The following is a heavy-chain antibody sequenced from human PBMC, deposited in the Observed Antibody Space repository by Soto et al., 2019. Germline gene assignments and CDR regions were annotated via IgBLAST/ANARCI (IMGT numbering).Heavy chain of an antibody. CDR2: ISSTTNYI. CDR1: GFTFTRYS. CDR3: ARESEDLTSNFDY. J-gene: IGHJ4*02. Sequence: AGSLRLSCAASGFTFTRYSMNWVRQAPGKGLEWVSSISSTTNYIYYGDSMKGRFTISRDNAKNSLYLEMNSLRAGDTAVYYCARESEDLTSNFDYWGQGALVTVSS. V-gene: IGHV3-21*06.